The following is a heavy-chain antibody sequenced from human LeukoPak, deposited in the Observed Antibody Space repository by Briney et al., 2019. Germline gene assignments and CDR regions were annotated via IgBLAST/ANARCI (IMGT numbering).Heavy chain of an antibody. Sequence: GASVKVSCKASGGTFSSYAISWVRQAPGQGLEWMGGIIPIFGTANYAQKLQGRVTMTTDTSTSTAYMELRSLRSDDTAVYYCAANQLSKWELLDFDYWGQGTLVTVSS. V-gene: IGHV1-69*05. J-gene: IGHJ4*02. D-gene: IGHD1-26*01. CDR3: AANQLSKWELLDFDY. CDR1: GGTFSSYA. CDR2: IIPIFGTA.